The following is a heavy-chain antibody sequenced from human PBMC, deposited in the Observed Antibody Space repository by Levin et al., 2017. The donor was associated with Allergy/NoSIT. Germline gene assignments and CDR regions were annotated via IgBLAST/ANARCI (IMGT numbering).Heavy chain of an antibody. Sequence: GGSLRLSCSASGFTFSNYAMNWVRQAPGKGLEWVAGISGSGYNRYYADSVKGRVIISRDNSKNTLYLRMNSLGAEDTAVYYCAKDVGDTSGYSYGTFDNWRHGVLVTVSS. CDR2: ISGSGYNR. J-gene: IGHJ4*01. CDR1: GFTFSNYA. V-gene: IGHV3-23*01. CDR3: AKDVGDTSGYSYGTFDN. D-gene: IGHD3-22*01.